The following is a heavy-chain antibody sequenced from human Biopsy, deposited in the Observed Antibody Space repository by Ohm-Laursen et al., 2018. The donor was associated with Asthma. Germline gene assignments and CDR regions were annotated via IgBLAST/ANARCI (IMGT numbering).Heavy chain of an antibody. CDR1: GFTFDDYA. D-gene: IGHD1-26*01. CDR3: AKGEWELLEANFDY. Sequence: SLRLSCTASGFTFDDYAMHWVRHAPGKGLEWVSGISWNSGSIGYADSVKGRFTISRDNAKNSLYLQMNSLRAEDTALYYCAKGEWELLEANFDYWGQGTLVTVSS. J-gene: IGHJ4*02. V-gene: IGHV3-9*01. CDR2: ISWNSGSI.